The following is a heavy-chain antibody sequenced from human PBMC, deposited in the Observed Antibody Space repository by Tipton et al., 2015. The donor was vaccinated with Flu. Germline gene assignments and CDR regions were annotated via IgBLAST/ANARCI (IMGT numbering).Heavy chain of an antibody. CDR1: GCSISSSSYY. CDR2: VYYSGGT. J-gene: IGHJ3*02. Sequence: TLSLTCIVSGCSISSSSYYWGWIRQPPGKGLEWIGSVYYSGGTYYTPSRKSRVTISVDTSKNQFSLKLSSVTAADTAVYYCARDLLYYAGTRVAFDIWGQGTMVTVSS. V-gene: IGHV4-39*07. D-gene: IGHD3-10*01. CDR3: ARDLLYYAGTRVAFDI.